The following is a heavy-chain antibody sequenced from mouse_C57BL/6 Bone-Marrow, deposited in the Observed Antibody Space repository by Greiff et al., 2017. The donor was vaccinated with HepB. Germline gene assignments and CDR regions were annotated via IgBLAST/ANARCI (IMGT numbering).Heavy chain of an antibody. CDR1: GYTFTSYW. V-gene: IGHV1-53*01. J-gene: IGHJ4*01. CDR3: ARKADSSGYVPYAMDY. D-gene: IGHD3-2*02. Sequence: QVQLQQPGTELVKPGASVKLSCKASGYTFTSYWMHWVKQRPGQGLEWIGNINPSNGGTNYNEKFKSKATLTVDKSSSTAYMQLSSLTSEDSAVYYCARKADSSGYVPYAMDYWGQGTSVTVSS. CDR2: INPSNGGT.